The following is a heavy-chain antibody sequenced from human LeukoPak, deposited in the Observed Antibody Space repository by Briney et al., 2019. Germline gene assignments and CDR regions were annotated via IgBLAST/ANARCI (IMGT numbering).Heavy chain of an antibody. J-gene: IGHJ6*02. CDR1: GYTFTSYY. D-gene: IGHD5-18*01. V-gene: IGHV1-69*04. CDR2: IIPILGIA. Sequence: SVKVSCKASGYTFTSYYMHWVRQAPGQGLEWMGRIIPILGIANYAQKFQGRVTITADKSTSTAYMELSSLRSEDTAVYYCARDQVDTAMVWSYYYGMDVWGQGTTVTVSS. CDR3: ARDQVDTAMVWSYYYGMDV.